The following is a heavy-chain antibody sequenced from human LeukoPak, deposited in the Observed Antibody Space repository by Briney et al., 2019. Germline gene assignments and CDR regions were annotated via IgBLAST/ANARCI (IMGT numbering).Heavy chain of an antibody. V-gene: IGHV3-23*01. J-gene: IGHJ4*02. D-gene: IGHD6-19*01. CDR3: AKNTGSGYSSGWYVGYFDY. CDR2: ISGSGGST. Sequence: AGGSLRLSCAASGFTFSSYAMSWVRQAPGKGLEWVSAISGSGGSTYYADSVKGRFTISRDNSKNTLYLQMNSLRAEDTAVYYCAKNTGSGYSSGWYVGYFDYWGQGTLVTVSS. CDR1: GFTFSSYA.